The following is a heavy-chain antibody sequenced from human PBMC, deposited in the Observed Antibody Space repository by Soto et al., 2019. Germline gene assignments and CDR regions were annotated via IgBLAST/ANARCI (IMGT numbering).Heavy chain of an antibody. Sequence: GGSLRLSCTASGFTFGDYAMSWFRQAPGKGLEWVGFIRSKAYGGTTEYAASVKGRFTISRDDSKSIAYLQMNSLKTEDTAVYYCTSPWYYYGSGSLEGQERYYYYMDVWAKGTTVTVSS. CDR1: GFTFGDYA. CDR3: TSPWYYYGSGSLEGQERYYYYMDV. CDR2: IRSKAYGGTT. J-gene: IGHJ6*03. V-gene: IGHV3-49*03. D-gene: IGHD3-10*01.